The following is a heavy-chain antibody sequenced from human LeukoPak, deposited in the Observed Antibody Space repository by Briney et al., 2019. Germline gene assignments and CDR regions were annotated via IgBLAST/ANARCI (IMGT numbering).Heavy chain of an antibody. D-gene: IGHD5-24*01. CDR1: GFTLSSYA. Sequence: PGGSLRLSCAAAGFTLSSYATNWVRQTPGEGLEWVSGMSASGGTTYADSVKGRFTISRDTSKNTLYLQMDALRAEDTAIYFCAKEIGRDDYNRCDYWGQGTPVTVSS. J-gene: IGHJ4*02. CDR3: AKEIGRDDYNRCDY. CDR2: MSASGGTT. V-gene: IGHV3-23*01.